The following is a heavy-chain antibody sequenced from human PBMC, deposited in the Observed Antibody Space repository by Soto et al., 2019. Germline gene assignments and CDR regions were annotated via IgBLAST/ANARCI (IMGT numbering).Heavy chain of an antibody. J-gene: IGHJ5*02. D-gene: IGHD4-17*01. V-gene: IGHV4-30-4*01. CDR2: IYYSGST. CDR1: GGSISSGDYY. Sequence: QVQLQESGPGLVKPSQTLSLTCTVSGGSISSGDYYWSWIRQPPGKGQEWIGYIYYSGSTYYKPSLKSRVTISGDTSKNQFSLKLSSVTAADTAVYYCARAKGLLTVTTAWFDPWGQGTLVTVSS. CDR3: ARAKGLLTVTTAWFDP.